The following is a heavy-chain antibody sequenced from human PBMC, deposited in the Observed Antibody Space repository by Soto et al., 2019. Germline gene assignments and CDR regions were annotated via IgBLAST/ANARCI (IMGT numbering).Heavy chain of an antibody. CDR1: GYTFTLYT. Sequence: QVQIVQSGAEVKKPGASVKVSCKTSGYTFTLYTIHWVRQAPGQRLEWMGWINTGNGNTKYSQRFQGRVTMSRDTSTSTAYMELSSLTSEDTAVYYCAKLGGGYIFGPYLDYWGQGTLVTFSS. D-gene: IGHD5-18*01. J-gene: IGHJ4*02. CDR2: INTGNGNT. CDR3: AKLGGGYIFGPYLDY. V-gene: IGHV1-3*04.